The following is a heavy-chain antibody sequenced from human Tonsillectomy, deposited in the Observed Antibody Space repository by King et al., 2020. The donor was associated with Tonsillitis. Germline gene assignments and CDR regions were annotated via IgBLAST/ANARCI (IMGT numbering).Heavy chain of an antibody. Sequence: VQLQESGPGLVKPSETLSLTCTVSGGSISSYYWSWIRQPPGKGLEWIGYIYYSGSTNYNPSLKSRVTISVDTSKNQFSLKLSSVTAADTAVYYCARVTLYYYGSSGYYSPGYYFDYWGQGTLVTVSS. V-gene: IGHV4-59*01. D-gene: IGHD3-22*01. CDR3: ARVTLYYYGSSGYYSPGYYFDY. J-gene: IGHJ4*02. CDR2: IYYSGST. CDR1: GGSISSYY.